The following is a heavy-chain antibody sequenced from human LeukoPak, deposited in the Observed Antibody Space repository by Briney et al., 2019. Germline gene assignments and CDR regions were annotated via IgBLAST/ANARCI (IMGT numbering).Heavy chain of an antibody. J-gene: IGHJ6*02. D-gene: IGHD1-1*01. Sequence: GESLKISCKASGYSFTSYWIAWVRQTPGKGLEWMGIISPDGSDTRYSPSFLGQVTISADKSITTAYVQWDSLKASDTAMYYCARTLDEDYGMDVWGQGTTVTVS. CDR1: GYSFTSYW. CDR2: ISPDGSDT. V-gene: IGHV5-51*01. CDR3: ARTLDEDYGMDV.